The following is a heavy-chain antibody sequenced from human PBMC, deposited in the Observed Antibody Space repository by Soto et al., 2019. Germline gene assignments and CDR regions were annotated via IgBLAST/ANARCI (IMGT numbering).Heavy chain of an antibody. CDR3: ARHTSVGRLADGRLGMDV. CDR2: IYYSGST. CDR1: GGSISSGGYY. V-gene: IGHV4-61*08. Sequence: SETLSLTCTVSGGSISSGGYYWSWIRQPPGKGLEWIGYIYYSGSTNYNPSLKSRVTISVDTSKNQFSLKLTYVTAADTAVYYCARHTSVGRLADGRLGMDVWGQGTTVTVSS. J-gene: IGHJ6*02. D-gene: IGHD1-26*01.